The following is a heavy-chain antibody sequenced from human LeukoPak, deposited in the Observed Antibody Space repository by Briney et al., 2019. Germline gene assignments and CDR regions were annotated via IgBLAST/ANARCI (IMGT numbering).Heavy chain of an antibody. Sequence: GASVKVSCKASGGTFSSYAISWVRQAPGQGLEWMGGIIPIFGTANYAQKFQGRVTITADKSTSTAYMELSSLRSEDTAVYYCAREAARPGSAFDIWGKGTTVTISS. CDR3: AREAARPGSAFDI. CDR1: GGTFSSYA. V-gene: IGHV1-69*06. J-gene: IGHJ6*04. CDR2: IIPIFGTA. D-gene: IGHD6-6*01.